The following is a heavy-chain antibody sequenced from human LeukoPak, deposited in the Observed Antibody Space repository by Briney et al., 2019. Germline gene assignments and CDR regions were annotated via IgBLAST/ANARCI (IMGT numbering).Heavy chain of an antibody. V-gene: IGHV3-48*01. CDR2: ISRDSSTS. CDR1: GFTFSNHS. Sequence: GGSLRLSCAASGFTFSNHSMNWVRQAPGRGLEWVSYISRDSSTSYYADSMKGRFTISRDNAKNSLYLQMNSLRAEDTAVYYCARLSGSRLPGYWGQGTLVTVS. CDR3: ARLSGSRLPGY. J-gene: IGHJ4*02. D-gene: IGHD3-3*01.